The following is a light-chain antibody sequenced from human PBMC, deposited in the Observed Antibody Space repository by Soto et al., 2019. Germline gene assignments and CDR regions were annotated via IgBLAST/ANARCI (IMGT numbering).Light chain of an antibody. CDR2: GAS. Sequence: EIVMTQSPATLSVSPGGRATLSCRASQSFSNTLAWYQHKPGQAPRLLIYGASTRATGVPARFSGSGSGTESTLTFSSLQSEDFAVYYCQQYNKWPLTFGGGTKVEIK. J-gene: IGKJ4*01. CDR1: QSFSNT. CDR3: QQYNKWPLT. V-gene: IGKV3-15*01.